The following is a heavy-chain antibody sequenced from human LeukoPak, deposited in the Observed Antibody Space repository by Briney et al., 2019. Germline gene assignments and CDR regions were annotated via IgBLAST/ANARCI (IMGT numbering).Heavy chain of an antibody. J-gene: IGHJ4*02. CDR1: GFTFTSYA. CDR3: AKDFYYGSGSYEDY. V-gene: IGHV3-23*01. D-gene: IGHD3-10*01. Sequence: GGPLRLSCAASGFTFTSYAMSWVRQAPGKGLEWVSSISGNGDSRNYADSVKGRFTISRDNSKSTLYLEMNSLRAEDTAVYYCAKDFYYGSGSYEDYWGQGTLVTVSS. CDR2: ISGNGDSR.